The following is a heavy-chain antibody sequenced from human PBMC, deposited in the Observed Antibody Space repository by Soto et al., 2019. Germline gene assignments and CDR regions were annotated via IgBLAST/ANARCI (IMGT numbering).Heavy chain of an antibody. J-gene: IGHJ4*02. CDR3: ARDAAGYCTGRNCHGLAY. Sequence: GGSLRLSCAASGFTCITYSMNWARQAPGKGLEWVSSISASSSYINYADSVKGRFTISRDNAKDSLYLQMNSLRAEDTAVYSCARDAAGYCTGRNCHGLAYWGQGTLVTVSS. CDR1: GFTCITYS. V-gene: IGHV3-21*01. D-gene: IGHD2-8*02. CDR2: ISASSSYI.